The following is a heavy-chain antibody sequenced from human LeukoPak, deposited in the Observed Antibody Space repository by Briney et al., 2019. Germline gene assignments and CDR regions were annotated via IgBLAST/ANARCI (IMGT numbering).Heavy chain of an antibody. V-gene: IGHV4-59*12. Sequence: PSETLSLTCTVSGGSISSYYWSWIRQPPGKGLEWIGYIYYSGSTNYNPSLKSRVTISVDTSKNQFSLKLSSVTAADTAVYYCARGGGVWFGMNWFDPWGQGTLVTVSS. CDR2: IYYSGST. J-gene: IGHJ5*01. D-gene: IGHD3-10*01. CDR3: ARGGGVWFGMNWFDP. CDR1: GGSISSYY.